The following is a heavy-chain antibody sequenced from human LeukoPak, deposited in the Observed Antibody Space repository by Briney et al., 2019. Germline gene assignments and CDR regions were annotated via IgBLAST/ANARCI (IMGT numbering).Heavy chain of an antibody. J-gene: IGHJ4*02. D-gene: IGHD3-3*01. CDR3: ARSDFWSGYYL. V-gene: IGHV1-3*01. CDR2: INPANGNT. Sequence: GASVKVSCKASGFSFMSYAIDWVRQAPGQRFERMGRINPANGNTKYSQKLQGRVTLTRDTSASTAYMDLSSLKSEDTAVYYCARSDFWSGYYLWGQGTLVTVSS. CDR1: GFSFMSYA.